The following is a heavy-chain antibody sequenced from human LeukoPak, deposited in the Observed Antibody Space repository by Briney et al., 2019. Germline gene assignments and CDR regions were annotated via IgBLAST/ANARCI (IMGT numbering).Heavy chain of an antibody. CDR1: GYTFTSYG. CDR2: ISAYNGNT. Sequence: ASVKVSCKASGYTFTSYGISWVRQAPGQGLEWMGWISAYNGNTNYAQKLQGRVTMTTDTSTSTAYVELRSLRSDDTAVYYCAICYSSSWYFFDYWGQGTLVTVSS. V-gene: IGHV1-18*01. D-gene: IGHD6-13*01. J-gene: IGHJ4*02. CDR3: AICYSSSWYFFDY.